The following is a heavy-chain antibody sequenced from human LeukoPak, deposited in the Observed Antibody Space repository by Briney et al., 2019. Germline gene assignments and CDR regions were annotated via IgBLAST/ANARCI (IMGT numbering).Heavy chain of an antibody. CDR1: GYTFTGYY. CDR3: ARDKLERCSGGSCYSGYYYYGMDV. V-gene: IGHV1-2*02. D-gene: IGHD2-15*01. Sequence: ASVKVSCKASGYTFTGYYMHWVRQAPGQGLEWMGWINPNSGGTNYAQKFQGRVTMTRDTSISTAYMELSRLRSDDTAVYYCARDKLERCSGGSCYSGYYYYGMDVWGQGTTVTVSS. J-gene: IGHJ6*02. CDR2: INPNSGGT.